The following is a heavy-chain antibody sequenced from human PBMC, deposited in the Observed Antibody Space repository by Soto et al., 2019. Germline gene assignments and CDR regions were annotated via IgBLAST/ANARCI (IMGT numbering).Heavy chain of an antibody. V-gene: IGHV4-31*03. CDR3: LKWLFRPRYFDY. CDR1: GGSISSGGYY. CDR2: IYYTGSS. D-gene: IGHD6-19*01. J-gene: IGHJ4*02. Sequence: QVQLQESGPGLVKPSQTLSLTCTVSGGSISSGGYYWSWIRQHPGKGLEWIGYIYYTGSSYYNPSIKSRATISVDTSKNQFSLKLSSVTAADTAVYYCLKWLFRPRYFDYWGQGTLVTVSS.